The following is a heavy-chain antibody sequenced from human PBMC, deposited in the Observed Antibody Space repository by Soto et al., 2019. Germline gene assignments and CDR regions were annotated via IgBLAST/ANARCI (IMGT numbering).Heavy chain of an antibody. CDR3: ARSYGDYARGANWFDP. D-gene: IGHD4-17*01. CDR1: GGSFSGYY. CDR2: INHSGST. V-gene: IGHV4-34*01. J-gene: IGHJ5*02. Sequence: PSETLSLTCAVYGGSFSGYYWSWIRQPPGKGLEWIGEINHSGSTNYNPSLKSRVTISVDTSKNQFSLKLSSVTAADTAVYYCARSYGDYARGANWFDPWGQGTLVTVSS.